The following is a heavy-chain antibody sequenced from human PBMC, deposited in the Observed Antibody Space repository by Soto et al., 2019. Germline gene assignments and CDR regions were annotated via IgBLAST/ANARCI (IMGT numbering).Heavy chain of an antibody. CDR2: IDPSDSYI. CDR1: GYSFTSYW. Sequence: GESLKISCKGSGYSFTSYWISWVRQMPGKGLEWMGRIDPSDSYINYSPSFQGHVTISADESISTAYLQWSSLKASDTAMYYCARLQVVMELNGMDVWGQGTTVTVSS. V-gene: IGHV5-10-1*01. D-gene: IGHD2-15*01. CDR3: ARLQVVMELNGMDV. J-gene: IGHJ6*02.